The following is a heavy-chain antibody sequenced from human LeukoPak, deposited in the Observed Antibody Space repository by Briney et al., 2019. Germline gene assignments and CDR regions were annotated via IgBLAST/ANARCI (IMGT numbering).Heavy chain of an antibody. CDR1: GFTFSDYY. V-gene: IGHV3-11*01. D-gene: IGHD5-18*01. CDR2: ISSSGSTI. CDR3: AKDSRIQLWFASFDY. J-gene: IGHJ4*02. Sequence: PGGSLRLSCAASGFTFSDYYMSWIRQAPGKGLEWVSYISSSGSTIYYADSVKGRFTISRDNSKNSLYLQMNSLRAEDTAVYYCAKDSRIQLWFASFDYWGQGILVTVSS.